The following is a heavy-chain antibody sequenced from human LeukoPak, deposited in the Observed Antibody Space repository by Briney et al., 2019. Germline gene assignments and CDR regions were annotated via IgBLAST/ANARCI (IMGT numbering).Heavy chain of an antibody. J-gene: IGHJ4*02. CDR3: ARYSSGYGVDY. D-gene: IGHD6-19*01. V-gene: IGHV4-59*01. Sequence: SENLSLTCTVSGGSISSYYWSWIRQPPGKGLEWIGYIYYSGSTNYNPSLKSRVTISVDTSKNQFSLKLSSVTAADTAVYYCARYSSGYGVDYWGQGTLVTVSS. CDR1: GGSISSYY. CDR2: IYYSGST.